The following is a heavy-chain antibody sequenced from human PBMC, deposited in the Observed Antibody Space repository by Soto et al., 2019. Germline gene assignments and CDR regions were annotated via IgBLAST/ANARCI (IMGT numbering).Heavy chain of an antibody. Sequence: PGGSLRLSCAASGFSFSSSTMNWVRQAPGKGLEGVSYISSGSTTIYYAESVKGRFTISRDNGKNSLYLQMNSLRDEDTAVYYCARVRRNDASDYYGMDVWGQGTTVTAP. V-gene: IGHV3-48*02. D-gene: IGHD1-1*01. CDR2: ISSGSTTI. CDR1: GFSFSSST. J-gene: IGHJ6*02. CDR3: ARVRRNDASDYYGMDV.